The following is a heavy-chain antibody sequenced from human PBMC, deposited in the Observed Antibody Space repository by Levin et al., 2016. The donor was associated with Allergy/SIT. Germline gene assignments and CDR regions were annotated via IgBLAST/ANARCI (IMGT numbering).Heavy chain of an antibody. J-gene: IGHJ4*02. D-gene: IGHD1-26*01. CDR3: VRVRGVSFYIPGDY. Sequence: GESLKISCAASGFTFSSFGMHWVRQVPGKGLEWVAFIQSHGRNKYYADSVKGRFTISRDNAKNSLYLQMDSLRAEDTAFYHCVRVRGVSFYIPGDYWGQGTLVTVSS. CDR1: GFTFSSFG. CDR2: IQSHGRNK. V-gene: IGHV3-30*02.